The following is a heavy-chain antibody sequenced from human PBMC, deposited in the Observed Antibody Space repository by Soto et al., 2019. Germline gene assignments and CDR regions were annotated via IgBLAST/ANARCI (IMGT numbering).Heavy chain of an antibody. CDR3: AKDRLADYYDSSGLLDY. D-gene: IGHD3-22*01. Sequence: QPGGSLRLSCAASGFTFSSYGMHWVRQAPGKGLEWVAVISYDGSNKYYADSVKGRFTISRDNSKNTLYLQMNSLRAEDTAVYYCAKDRLADYYDSSGLLDYWGQGTLVTVSS. J-gene: IGHJ4*02. CDR2: ISYDGSNK. V-gene: IGHV3-30*18. CDR1: GFTFSSYG.